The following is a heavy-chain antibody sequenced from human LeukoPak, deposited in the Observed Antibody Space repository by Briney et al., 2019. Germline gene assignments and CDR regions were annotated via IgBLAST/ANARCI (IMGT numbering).Heavy chain of an antibody. D-gene: IGHD4-17*01. CDR3: ASARHGDYVWDY. V-gene: IGHV5-51*01. J-gene: IGHJ4*02. CDR1: GYSFTYW. Sequence: GESLKISCKGSGYSFTYWIGWVRQMPGKGLEWMGIIYSGDSHTKYSPSFQGRVTISADKSISTAYLQWSSMEASDTAMYYCASARHGDYVWDYWGQGTLVTVSS. CDR2: IYSGDSHT.